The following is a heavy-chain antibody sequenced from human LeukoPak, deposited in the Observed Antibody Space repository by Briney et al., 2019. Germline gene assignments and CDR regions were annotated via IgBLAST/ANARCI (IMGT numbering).Heavy chain of an antibody. Sequence: GGSLRLSCAASGFTLSSYGVHWVRQAPGKGLEWVAFIRFDGSNENYADSVKGRFTISRDNSKNTLYLQMNSLRAEDTAVYYCARAEVGATKGTHWFDPWGQGTLVTVSS. D-gene: IGHD1-26*01. J-gene: IGHJ5*02. CDR1: GFTLSSYG. CDR3: ARAEVGATKGTHWFDP. V-gene: IGHV3-30*02. CDR2: IRFDGSNE.